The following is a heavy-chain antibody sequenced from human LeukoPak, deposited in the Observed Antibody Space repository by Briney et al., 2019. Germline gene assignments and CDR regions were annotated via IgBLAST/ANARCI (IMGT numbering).Heavy chain of an antibody. Sequence: QTLSLTCAISGYSVPSNSAAWVCMTQSPSRGLEWLGKTCYRSWWYHDYALSVESRITINQDTYKNQDSLQLTSVAPEDTAVYYCTRELAWGPADYWGQGTLVTVSS. D-gene: IGHD7-27*01. CDR2: TCYRSWWYH. CDR1: GYSVPSNSAA. V-gene: IGHV6-1*01. CDR3: TRELAWGPADY. J-gene: IGHJ4*02.